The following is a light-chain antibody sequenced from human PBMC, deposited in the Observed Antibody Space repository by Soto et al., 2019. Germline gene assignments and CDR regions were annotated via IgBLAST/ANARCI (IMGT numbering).Light chain of an antibody. CDR2: RAS. Sequence: DIQLTQSPSTLSASVGDRVTITCRASQTINSWLAWYQQKPGKAPKLLIYRASSLESGVPSRFSGSGSGTEFTLTISSLQPGDFATYYCQQYNSYWWTFGQGTKVDIK. V-gene: IGKV1-5*03. CDR1: QTINSW. CDR3: QQYNSYWWT. J-gene: IGKJ1*01.